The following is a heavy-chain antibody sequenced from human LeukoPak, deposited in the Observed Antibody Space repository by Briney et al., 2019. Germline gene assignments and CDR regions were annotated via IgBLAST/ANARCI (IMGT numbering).Heavy chain of an antibody. D-gene: IGHD4-23*01. CDR3: VRDGPTAVGGPRAFDI. CDR1: GFTFSDSY. V-gene: IGHV3-11*04. Sequence: PGGSLRLSCAASGFTFSDSYMTWVRQAPGKGVEWVAYISGSGHDINYSESAKGRFTISRDNAKNSLYLQMSSLRVEDTAVYYCVRDGPTAVGGPRAFDIWGQGTMVTVSS. CDR2: ISGSGHDI. J-gene: IGHJ3*02.